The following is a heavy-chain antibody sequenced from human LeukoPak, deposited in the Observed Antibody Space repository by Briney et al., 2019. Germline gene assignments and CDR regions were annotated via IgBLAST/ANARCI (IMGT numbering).Heavy chain of an antibody. CDR1: GYTFSSCA. V-gene: IGHV3-74*01. Sequence: GGSLRLSCAACGYTFSSCAMTGVRQTPEKGLVGVSRIKGGGTNATYAGCVKGRFTISRDNAKNTLYMQMDSLRAEDTAVYYCARVAYCGGDCYSLDYYYMDVWGKGTTVTVSS. CDR2: IKGGGTNA. J-gene: IGHJ6*03. CDR3: ARVAYCGGDCYSLDYYYMDV. D-gene: IGHD2-21*02.